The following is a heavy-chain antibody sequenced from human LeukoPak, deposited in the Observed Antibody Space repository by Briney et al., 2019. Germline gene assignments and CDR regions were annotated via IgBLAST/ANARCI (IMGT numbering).Heavy chain of an antibody. D-gene: IGHD3-3*01. CDR2: ISGSGGST. V-gene: IGHV3-23*01. J-gene: IGHJ3*02. CDR3: TTGARFLEWLFPVDAFDI. CDR1: GFTFSSYA. Sequence: GGSLRLSCAASGFTFSSYAMSGVRQAPGKGLEWVSAISGSGGSTYYADSVKGRFTISRDNSKNTLYLQMNSLKTEDTAVYYCTTGARFLEWLFPVDAFDIWGQGTMVTVSS.